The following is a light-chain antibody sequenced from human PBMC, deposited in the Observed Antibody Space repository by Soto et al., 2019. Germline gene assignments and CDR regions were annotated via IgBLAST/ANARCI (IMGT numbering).Light chain of an antibody. CDR3: QKTYSTPFT. Sequence: DIQMTQSPSSLSASVGDRVTITCRASQTISNYLNWYQEKPGKAPKLLIYAASNLQSGVPSRFSGSGSGTDFTLTITNLQPEDFATYYCQKTYSTPFTFGPGTNVDVK. CDR1: QTISNY. V-gene: IGKV1-39*01. J-gene: IGKJ3*01. CDR2: AAS.